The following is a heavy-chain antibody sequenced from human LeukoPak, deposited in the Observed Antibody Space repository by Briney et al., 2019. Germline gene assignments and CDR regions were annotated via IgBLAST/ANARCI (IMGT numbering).Heavy chain of an antibody. V-gene: IGHV3-23*01. Sequence: GGSLRLSCAASGFSFGDFGMSWVRQAPGKGLEWVSAISGSGGSTYYAGSVKGRFTISRDNSKNTLYLQMNSLRAEDTAVYYCAKDLGGPRGYWGQGTLVTVSS. CDR3: AKDLGGPRGY. CDR2: ISGSGGST. J-gene: IGHJ4*02. CDR1: GFSFGDFG. D-gene: IGHD2-15*01.